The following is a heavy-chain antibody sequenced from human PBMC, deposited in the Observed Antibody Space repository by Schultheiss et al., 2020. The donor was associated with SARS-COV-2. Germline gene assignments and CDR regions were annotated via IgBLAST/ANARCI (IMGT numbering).Heavy chain of an antibody. J-gene: IGHJ3*02. V-gene: IGHV3-30*03. Sequence: GESLKISCAASGFTFSSYGMHWVRQAPGKGLEWVAVISYDGSNKYYADSVKGRFTISRDNSKNTLYLQMNSLRAEDTAVYYCAGYPGPLSNAFDIWGQGTMVTVSS. CDR1: GFTFSSYG. D-gene: IGHD5-12*01. CDR2: ISYDGSNK. CDR3: AGYPGPLSNAFDI.